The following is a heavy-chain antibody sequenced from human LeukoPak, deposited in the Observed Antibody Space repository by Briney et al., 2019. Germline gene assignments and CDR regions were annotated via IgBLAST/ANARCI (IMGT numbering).Heavy chain of an antibody. D-gene: IGHD1-26*01. CDR3: ARLMGPPRNFDY. CDR1: GGSFSGYY. CDR2: INHSGST. Sequence: PSETLSLTCAVYGGSFSGYYWSWIRQPPGKGLEWLGEINHSGSTNYNPSLKSRVTISVDTSTNQFSLKLNSVTAADTAVYYCARLMGPPRNFDYWGQGTLVAVSS. V-gene: IGHV4-34*01. J-gene: IGHJ4*02.